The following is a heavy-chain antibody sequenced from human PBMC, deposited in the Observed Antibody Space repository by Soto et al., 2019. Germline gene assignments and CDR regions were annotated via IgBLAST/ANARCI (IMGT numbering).Heavy chain of an antibody. CDR1: GYTFTSYD. Sequence: ASVKVSCKASGYTFTSYDINWVRQATGQGLEWMGWMNPNSGNTGYAQKFQGRVTMTRNTSISTAYMELSSLRSEDTAVYYCAREALGYNWNYRAYYYYMDVWGKGTTVTVSS. CDR2: MNPNSGNT. J-gene: IGHJ6*03. D-gene: IGHD1-7*01. CDR3: AREALGYNWNYRAYYYYMDV. V-gene: IGHV1-8*01.